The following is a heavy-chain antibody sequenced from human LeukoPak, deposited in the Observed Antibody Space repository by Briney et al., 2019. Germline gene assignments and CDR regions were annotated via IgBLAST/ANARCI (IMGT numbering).Heavy chain of an antibody. CDR1: GDSVSSNSVT. Sequence: SQTLSLTCAISGDSVSSNSVTWNWIRQSPSRGLEWLGRTYYRSTWYNDYAVSVRGRITVNPDTSKNQFSLHPNSVTPEDTAVYYCSRRLTQYDCFDPWGQGILVTVSS. CDR2: TYYRSTWYN. CDR3: SRRLTQYDCFDP. D-gene: IGHD2-2*01. V-gene: IGHV6-1*01. J-gene: IGHJ5*02.